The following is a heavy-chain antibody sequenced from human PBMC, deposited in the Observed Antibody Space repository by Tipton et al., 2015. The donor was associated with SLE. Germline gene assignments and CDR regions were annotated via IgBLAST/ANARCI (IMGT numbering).Heavy chain of an antibody. CDR3: AKDPDEYCSSTSCYAFDY. CDR1: GFTFDDYA. CDR2: ISWNSGSI. Sequence: SLRLSCAASGFTFDDYAVHWVRQAPGKGLEWVSGISWNSGSIGYADSVKGRFTTSRDNSKNTLYLQMNSLRAEDTAVYYCAKDPDEYCSSTSCYAFDYWGQGTLVTVSS. V-gene: IGHV3-9*01. J-gene: IGHJ4*02. D-gene: IGHD2-2*01.